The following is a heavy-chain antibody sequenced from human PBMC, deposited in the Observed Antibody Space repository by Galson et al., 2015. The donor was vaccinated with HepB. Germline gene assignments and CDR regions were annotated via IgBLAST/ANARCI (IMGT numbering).Heavy chain of an antibody. D-gene: IGHD3-10*01. CDR3: ARAFGSGSYYWGAFDP. J-gene: IGHJ5*02. CDR1: GGSISSYY. V-gene: IGHV4-4*07. Sequence: ETLSLTCTVSGGSISSYYWSWIRQPAGKGLEWIGRIYTSGSTNYNPSLKSRVTMSVDTSKNQFSLKLSSVTAADTAVYYCARAFGSGSYYWGAFDPWGQGTLVTVSS. CDR2: IYTSGST.